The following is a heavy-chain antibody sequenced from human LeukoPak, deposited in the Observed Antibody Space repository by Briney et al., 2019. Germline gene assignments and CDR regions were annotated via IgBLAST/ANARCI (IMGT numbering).Heavy chain of an antibody. CDR1: GYTFTSYD. CDR2: IILIFGTA. D-gene: IGHD1-14*01. J-gene: IGHJ4*02. CDR3: ARGIWYQGNYYFDS. V-gene: IGHV1-69*05. Sequence: SVKVSCKASGYTFTSYDISWVRQAPGQGLEWMGGIILIFGTANYAQKFQGRVTITRDTSATTAYMELSSLRSEDTAVYYCARGIWYQGNYYFDSWGQGTLVTVSS.